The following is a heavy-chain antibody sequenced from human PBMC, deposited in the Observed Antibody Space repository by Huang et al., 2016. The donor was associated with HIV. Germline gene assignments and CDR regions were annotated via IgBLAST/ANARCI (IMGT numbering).Heavy chain of an antibody. V-gene: IGHV6-1*01. J-gene: IGHJ4*02. CDR3: ARDQVHGSGWGNFDY. Sequence: QVQLQQSGPGLVKPSQTLSLTCAISGDSVSSHRAAWTWIRQSPSRGLEWLGRTYYRAKWQNDYADSVRSRITITPDTSENQFSLQLMSVTPEDTAVYYCARDQVHGSGWGNFDYWGQGTLVTVSS. D-gene: IGHD6-19*01. CDR2: TYYRAKWQN. CDR1: GDSVSSHRAA.